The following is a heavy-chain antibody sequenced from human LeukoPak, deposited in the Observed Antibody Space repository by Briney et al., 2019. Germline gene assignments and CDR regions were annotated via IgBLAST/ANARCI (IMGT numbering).Heavy chain of an antibody. Sequence: PSETLSLTCTVSGDYVSSGRYYWTWIRQPPGKALEWIGYIYYTGTTAYNPSLKSRVTISIDMSKNQFSLKLSSVTAADTAIYYCATPGPNYGDYAYDSWGQGTLVTVSS. CDR1: GDYVSSGRYY. D-gene: IGHD4-17*01. V-gene: IGHV4-61*01. CDR2: IYYTGTT. J-gene: IGHJ4*02. CDR3: ATPGPNYGDYAYDS.